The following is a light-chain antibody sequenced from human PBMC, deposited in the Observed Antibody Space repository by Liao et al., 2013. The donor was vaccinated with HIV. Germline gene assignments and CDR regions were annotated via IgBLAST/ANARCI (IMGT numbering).Light chain of an antibody. Sequence: SYELTQPPSVSVSPGQTASITCSGDKLGDKYAHWYQQKPGQSPVLVIYQDNKRPSGIPERFSGSNSGNTATLTISGTQAMDEADYYCQAWDSSTGVFGTGTXVTVL. CDR2: QDN. V-gene: IGLV3-1*01. J-gene: IGLJ1*01. CDR3: QAWDSSTGV. CDR1: KLGDKY.